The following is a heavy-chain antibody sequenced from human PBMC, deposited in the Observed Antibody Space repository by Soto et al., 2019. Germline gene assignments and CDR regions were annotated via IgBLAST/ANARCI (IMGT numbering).Heavy chain of an antibody. D-gene: IGHD2-15*01. CDR3: ARPFIAPKYCSGGSCYSPFDY. CDR2: ISSSGSTI. V-gene: IGHV3-11*01. Sequence: QVQLVESGGGLVKPGGSLRLSCAASGFTFSDYYMSWIRQAPGKGLEWVSCISSSGSTIYYADSVKGRFTISRDNAKNSLYLQMNSLRAEDTAVYYCARPFIAPKYCSGGSCYSPFDYWGQGTLVTVSS. J-gene: IGHJ4*02. CDR1: GFTFSDYY.